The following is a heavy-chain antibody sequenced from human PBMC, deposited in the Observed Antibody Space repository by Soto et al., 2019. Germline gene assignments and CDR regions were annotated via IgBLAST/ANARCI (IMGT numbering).Heavy chain of an antibody. V-gene: IGHV3-21*01. Sequence: EVQLVESGGGLVKPGGSLRLSCAASGFTFSSYSMNWVRQAPGKGLEWVSSISSSSSYIYYADSVKGRFTISRDNAKNSLYLQMNSLRAEDTAVYYCARGGLTGNTPIDYWGQGTLVTVSS. J-gene: IGHJ4*02. D-gene: IGHD1-7*01. CDR1: GFTFSSYS. CDR3: ARGGLTGNTPIDY. CDR2: ISSSSSYI.